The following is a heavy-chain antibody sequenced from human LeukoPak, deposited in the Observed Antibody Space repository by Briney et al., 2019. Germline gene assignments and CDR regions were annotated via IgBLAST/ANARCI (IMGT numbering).Heavy chain of an antibody. V-gene: IGHV4-4*07. D-gene: IGHD3-22*01. CDR1: GGSISSYY. CDR3: AGEPYYYDSRGYPT. J-gene: IGHJ4*02. CDR2: IYTSGST. Sequence: PSETLSLTCTVSGGSISSYYWSWIRQPAGKGLEWIGRIYTSGSTNYNPSLKSRVTISIDTSKNQFSLNLNSVTAADTAVYYCAGEPYYYDSRGYPTWGQGTLVTVSS.